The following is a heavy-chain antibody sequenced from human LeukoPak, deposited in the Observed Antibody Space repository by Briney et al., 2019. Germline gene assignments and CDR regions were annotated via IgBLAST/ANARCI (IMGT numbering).Heavy chain of an antibody. Sequence: ASVKVSCKVSGYTLTELSMHWVRQAPGKGLEWMGGFDPEDGETIYAQKLQGRVTMTTDTSTSTAYMELRSLRSDDTAVYYCASTFAFGGVISLLAFDIWGQGTMVTVSS. J-gene: IGHJ3*02. V-gene: IGHV1-24*01. CDR2: FDPEDGET. CDR1: GYTLTELS. CDR3: ASTFAFGGVISLLAFDI. D-gene: IGHD3-16*01.